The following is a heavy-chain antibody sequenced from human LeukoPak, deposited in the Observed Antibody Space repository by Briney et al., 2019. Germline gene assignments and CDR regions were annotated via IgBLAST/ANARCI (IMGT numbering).Heavy chain of an antibody. Sequence: ASVKVSCKASGYTFTSYDINWVRQATGQGLEWMGWMNPNSGNTGYAQKFQGRVTITRNTSISTAYVELSSLRSEDTAVYYCARGELGPVAFDIWGQGTMVTVSS. CDR1: GYTFTSYD. D-gene: IGHD1-26*01. J-gene: IGHJ3*02. CDR2: MNPNSGNT. V-gene: IGHV1-8*03. CDR3: ARGELGPVAFDI.